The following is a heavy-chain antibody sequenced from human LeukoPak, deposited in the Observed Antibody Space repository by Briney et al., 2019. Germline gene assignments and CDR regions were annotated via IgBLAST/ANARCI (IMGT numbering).Heavy chain of an antibody. CDR1: GFTFDDYA. Sequence: GGSLRLSCAASGFTFDDYAMHWVRQAPGKGLEWVSGISWNSGSIGYADSVKGRFTISRDNAKNSLYLQMNRLRTEDTAVYYCARGYCRGGSCYSGDAFDIWGQGTMVTVSS. CDR2: ISWNSGSI. V-gene: IGHV3-9*01. CDR3: ARGYCRGGSCYSGDAFDI. J-gene: IGHJ3*02. D-gene: IGHD2-15*01.